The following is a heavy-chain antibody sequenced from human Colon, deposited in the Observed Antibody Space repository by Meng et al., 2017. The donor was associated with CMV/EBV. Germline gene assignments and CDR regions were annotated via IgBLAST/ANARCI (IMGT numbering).Heavy chain of an antibody. Sequence: GESLKISCAASGFTSSSFGMNWVRQAPGKGLEWVSSISTISGFMYYADSVRGRFTISRDNAKNSVYLQMNSLRAEDTAVYYCTRGNSHAHDYWGQGTLVTVSS. D-gene: IGHD4-23*01. CDR1: GFTSSSFG. J-gene: IGHJ4*02. V-gene: IGHV3-21*01. CDR2: ISTISGFM. CDR3: TRGNSHAHDY.